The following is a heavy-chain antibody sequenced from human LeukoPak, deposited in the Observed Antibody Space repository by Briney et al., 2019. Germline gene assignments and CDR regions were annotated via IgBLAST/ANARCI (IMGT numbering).Heavy chain of an antibody. V-gene: IGHV3-23*01. Sequence: GGSLRLSCAAFGFTFSAYAMNWVRRAPGKGLEWVSVISGIGGSTYYADSVKGRFIISRDNSKNTLYLQMNSLRVEDTAIYYCAKGSTSWPRLSLLDPWGQGTLVIVSS. J-gene: IGHJ5*02. CDR1: GFTFSAYA. CDR2: ISGIGGST. D-gene: IGHD2-2*01. CDR3: AKGSTSWPRLSLLDP.